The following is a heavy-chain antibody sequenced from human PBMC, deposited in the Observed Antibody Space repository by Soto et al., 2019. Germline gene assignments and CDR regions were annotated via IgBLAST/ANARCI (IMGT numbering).Heavy chain of an antibody. CDR2: ATGPEDTT. J-gene: IGHJ3*01. V-gene: IGHV3-23*01. Sequence: GGSLRLSCVASGFRINYLAMNWVRQAPGKGLEWVSAATGPEDTTYYADSVKGRFTISRDISKNTLYLQMNSLRVEDTALYYCARRPDGFDVWGQGVMVTVSS. CDR3: ARRPDGFDV. CDR1: GFRINYLA.